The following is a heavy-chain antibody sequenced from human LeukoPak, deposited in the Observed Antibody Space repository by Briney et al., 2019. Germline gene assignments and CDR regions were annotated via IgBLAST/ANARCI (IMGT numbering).Heavy chain of an antibody. D-gene: IGHD3-10*01. CDR3: AREYYYGSGSYSYYYYGMDV. V-gene: IGHV7-4-1*02. J-gene: IGHJ6*02. CDR2: INTNTGNP. CDR1: GYTFTSYA. Sequence: ASVKVSCKASGYTFTSYAMNWVRQAPGQGLEWMGWINTNTGNPTYAQGFTGRFVFSLDTSVSTAYLQISSLEAEDTAVYYCAREYYYGSGSYSYYYYGMDVWGQGTTVTVSS.